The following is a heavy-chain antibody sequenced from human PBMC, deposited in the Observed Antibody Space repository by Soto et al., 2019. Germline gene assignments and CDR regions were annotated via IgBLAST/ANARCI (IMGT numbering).Heavy chain of an antibody. J-gene: IGHJ6*02. CDR3: ARPSRRYDRFPYGMDV. D-gene: IGHD2-2*01. CDR1: GFTFSTYS. Sequence: GGSPRLSCAASGFTFSTYSMNWVRQAPGKGLEWVSYISSSSSTIYYADSVKGRFTISRDNAKNSLYLQMNSLRDEDTAVYYCARPSRRYDRFPYGMDVWGQGTTVTVSS. CDR2: ISSSSSTI. V-gene: IGHV3-48*02.